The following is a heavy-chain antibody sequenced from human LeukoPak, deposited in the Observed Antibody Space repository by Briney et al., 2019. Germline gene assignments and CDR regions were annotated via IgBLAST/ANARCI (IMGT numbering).Heavy chain of an antibody. CDR3: ARHSGSYYDNYDY. CDR2: ISYSGST. V-gene: IGHV4-61*08. CDR1: GGSISSGGYY. J-gene: IGHJ4*02. D-gene: IGHD1-26*01. Sequence: SETLSLTCAVSGGSISSGGYYWSWLRQPPGTGLEWVGYISYSGSTNYNPSLKSRVTISVDTSKSQFSLNLNSVTATDTAVYYCARHSGSYYDNYDYWGQGTLITVSS.